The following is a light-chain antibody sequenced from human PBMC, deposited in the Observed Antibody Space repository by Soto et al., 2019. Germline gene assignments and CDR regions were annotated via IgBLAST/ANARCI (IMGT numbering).Light chain of an antibody. CDR1: RSNIGAGYD. CDR3: QSYDTSLRGYVV. CDR2: GNS. Sequence: QSVLTQPPSVSGAPGQRVTISCTGSRSNIGAGYDVHWYQQLPGTAPKLLIFGNSSRPSGVPDRFSGSKSCTTASLAITGRPAEDDADYYCQSYDTSLRGYVVFGGGTKLTVL. J-gene: IGLJ2*01. V-gene: IGLV1-40*01.